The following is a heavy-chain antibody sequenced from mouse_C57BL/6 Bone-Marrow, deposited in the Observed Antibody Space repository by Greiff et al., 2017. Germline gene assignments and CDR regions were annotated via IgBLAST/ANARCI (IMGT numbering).Heavy chain of an antibody. J-gene: IGHJ4*01. Sequence: EVQGVESGGGLVKPGGSLKLSCAASGFTFSSYAMSWVRQTPEKRLEWVATISDGGSYTYYPDNVKGRFTISRDNAKNNLYLQMSHLKSEDTAMYYCARFYEPNFYYAMDYWGQGTSVTVSS. V-gene: IGHV5-4*01. CDR3: ARFYEPNFYYAMDY. CDR1: GFTFSSYA. D-gene: IGHD2-3*01. CDR2: ISDGGSYT.